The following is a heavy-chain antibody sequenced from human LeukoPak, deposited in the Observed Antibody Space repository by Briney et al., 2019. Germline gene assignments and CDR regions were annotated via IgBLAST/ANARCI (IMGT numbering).Heavy chain of an antibody. V-gene: IGHV3-7*01. CDR3: AKDGDGSSPPFDY. Sequence: GGSLRLSCAASGFTFSSYWMSWVRQAPGKGLEWVANIKQDGSEKYYVDSVKGRFTISRDNAKNSLNLQMNSLRAEDTAVYYCAKDGDGSSPPFDYWGQGTLVTVSS. CDR2: IKQDGSEK. J-gene: IGHJ4*02. D-gene: IGHD2-15*01. CDR1: GFTFSSYW.